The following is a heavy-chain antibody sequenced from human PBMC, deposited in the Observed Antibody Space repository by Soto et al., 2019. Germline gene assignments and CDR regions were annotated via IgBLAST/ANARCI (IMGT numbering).Heavy chain of an antibody. Sequence: EVQLLESGGGLVQPGGSLRLSCAASGFTFSSYAMSWVRQAPGKGLEWVSAISGSGGSTYYADSVKGRFTISRDNSKNTLYLPMNSLRAEDTAVYYCAKDHESAYYYGMDVGGQGTTVTFSS. J-gene: IGHJ6*02. CDR2: ISGSGGST. CDR1: GFTFSSYA. CDR3: AKDHESAYYYGMDV. V-gene: IGHV3-23*01.